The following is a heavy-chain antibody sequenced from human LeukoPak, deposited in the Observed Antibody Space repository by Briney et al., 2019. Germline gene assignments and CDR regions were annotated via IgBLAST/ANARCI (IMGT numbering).Heavy chain of an antibody. V-gene: IGHV3-30*03. CDR2: ISYDGSYK. D-gene: IGHD4-17*01. J-gene: IGHJ4*02. CDR1: GFTFSTYG. Sequence: PGGSLRLSCAASGFTFSTYGMHWVRQSPGKGLEWVAVISYDGSYKEYADSVKGRFTISRDNSKNTLYLQMNSLRAEDTAVYYCARVLYGDYDGYWGQGTLVTVSS. CDR3: ARVLYGDYDGY.